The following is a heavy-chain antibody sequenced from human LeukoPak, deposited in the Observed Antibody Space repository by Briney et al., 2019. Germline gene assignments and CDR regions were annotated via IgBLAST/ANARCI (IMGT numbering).Heavy chain of an antibody. CDR1: GGSFSGYY. J-gene: IGHJ3*02. CDR2: IYYSGST. D-gene: IGHD4-17*01. CDR3: ARTPSSRPTLAFDI. V-gene: IGHV4-59*08. Sequence: PSETLSLTCAVYGGSFSGYYWSWIRQPPGKGLEWIGYIYYSGSTNYNPSLKSRVTISVDTSKNQFSLKLSSVTAADTAVYYCARTPSSRPTLAFDIWGQGTMVTVSS.